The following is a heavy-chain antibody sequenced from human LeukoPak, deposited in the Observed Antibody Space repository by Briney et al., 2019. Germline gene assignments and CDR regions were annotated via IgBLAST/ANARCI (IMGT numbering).Heavy chain of an antibody. CDR3: TRGHRALLEYFQH. Sequence: ASVKVSCKASGYTFTNYAIHWVRQAPGQRFEWMGWINAANGHTKYSQEFQDRITITRDTSATTAYMELSSLRAEDTAVYYCTRGHRALLEYFQHWGQGTLVTVSS. J-gene: IGHJ1*01. V-gene: IGHV1-3*03. CDR2: INAANGHT. CDR1: GYTFTNYA.